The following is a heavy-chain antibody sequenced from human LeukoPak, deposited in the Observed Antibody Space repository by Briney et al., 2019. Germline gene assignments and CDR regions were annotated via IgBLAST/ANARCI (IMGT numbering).Heavy chain of an antibody. D-gene: IGHD6-19*01. J-gene: IGHJ4*02. CDR2: ISGDGGST. CDR1: GFSFSSYW. CDR3: ARESESSGWYDY. V-gene: IGHV3-43*02. Sequence: GGSLRLSCAASGFSFSSYWMHWVRQAPGKGLEWVSLISGDGGSTSYADSVKGRFTISRDNSKNSLYLQMNSLRSDDTALYYCARESESSGWYDYWGQGTLVTVSS.